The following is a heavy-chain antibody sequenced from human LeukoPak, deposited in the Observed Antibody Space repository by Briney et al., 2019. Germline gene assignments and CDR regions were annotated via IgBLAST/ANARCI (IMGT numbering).Heavy chain of an antibody. D-gene: IGHD6-19*01. J-gene: IGHJ6*03. Sequence: PGGSLSLSCAASGFIFDDYAMHWVRQAPGKVLECVALIVWDGESTYYAAYVRGRFIISRENSDNSLYLQMNNLKAEDTAIYYCAKDGSRGYSSTGYYMDAWGKGTTVIVSS. V-gene: IGHV3-43D*04. CDR3: AKDGSRGYSSTGYYMDA. CDR2: IVWDGEST. CDR1: GFIFDDYA.